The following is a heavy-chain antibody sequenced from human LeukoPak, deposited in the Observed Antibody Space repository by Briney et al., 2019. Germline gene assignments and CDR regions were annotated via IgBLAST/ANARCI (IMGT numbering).Heavy chain of an antibody. V-gene: IGHV3-30*02. CDR3: AKDLAAVDI. CDR1: EFTFSTYG. CDR2: IRNDGRNT. Sequence: GGSVRLSCAASEFTFSTYGMHWVRQSPGKGLEWVAFIRNDGRNTYYADSVKGRFTISRDNSKNTLYLQMNSLRTEDTAVYYCAKDLAAVDIWGQGTMVTVSS. J-gene: IGHJ3*02.